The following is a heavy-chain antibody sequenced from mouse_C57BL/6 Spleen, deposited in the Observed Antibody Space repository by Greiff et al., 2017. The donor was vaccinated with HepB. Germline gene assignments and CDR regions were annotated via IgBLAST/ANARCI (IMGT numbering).Heavy chain of an antibody. CDR3: ARWGIDYFDD. CDR1: GYTFTSYW. J-gene: IGHJ2*01. Sequence: QVQLQQPGAELVRPGSSVKLSCKASGYTFTSYWMHWVKQRPIQGLEWIGNIDPSDSETHYNQKFKDKATLTVDKSASTAYMQLSSLTSEDSAVYYCARWGIDYFDDWGQGTTLTVSS. CDR2: IDPSDSET. V-gene: IGHV1-52*01.